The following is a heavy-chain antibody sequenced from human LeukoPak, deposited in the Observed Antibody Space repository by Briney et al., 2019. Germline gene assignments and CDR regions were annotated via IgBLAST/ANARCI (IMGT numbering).Heavy chain of an antibody. CDR1: GYTFTGYY. Sequence: VASVKVSCKASGYTFTGYYMHWVRQAPGQGLEWMGWINPNSGGTNYAQKFQGRVTMTRDTSISTAYMELSRLRSDDTAVYYCARSNYDILTGHDYWGQGTLVTVSS. J-gene: IGHJ4*02. V-gene: IGHV1-2*02. CDR3: ARSNYDILTGHDY. D-gene: IGHD3-9*01. CDR2: INPNSGGT.